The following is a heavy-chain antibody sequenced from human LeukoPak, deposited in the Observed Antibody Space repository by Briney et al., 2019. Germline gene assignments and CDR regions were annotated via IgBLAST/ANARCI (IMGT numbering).Heavy chain of an antibody. J-gene: IGHJ4*02. V-gene: IGHV4-59*08. CDR2: VYYSGTT. CDR1: Y. CDR3: VKHGATRGFDY. Sequence: YWSWVRQSPGKGLEWIGYVYYSGTTSYNPSLQRRVTISVDTSKNQFSLKAGSVTAADTAVYYCVKHGATRGFDYWGQGTLVTVSS.